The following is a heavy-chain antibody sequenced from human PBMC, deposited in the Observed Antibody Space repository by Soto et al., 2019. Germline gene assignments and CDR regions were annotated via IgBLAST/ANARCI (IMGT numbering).Heavy chain of an antibody. CDR2: ISGSGGST. V-gene: IGHV3-23*01. CDR3: EKSHDFWSGHFDY. CDR1: GFTFSSYA. Sequence: EVQLLESGGGLVQPGGSLRLSCAASGFTFSSYAMSWVRQAPGKGLEWVSAISGSGGSTYYADSVKGRFTISRDNSKNTLYLQMNSLRAEDTAVYYCEKSHDFWSGHFDYWGQGTLVTVSS. J-gene: IGHJ4*02. D-gene: IGHD3-3*01.